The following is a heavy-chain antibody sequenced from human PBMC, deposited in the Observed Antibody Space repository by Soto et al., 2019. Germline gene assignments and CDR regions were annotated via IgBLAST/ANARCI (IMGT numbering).Heavy chain of an antibody. CDR3: ARDQGAGIFDY. Sequence: QVQLVESGGGVVQPGRSLRLSCAASGFTFSSYAMHWVRQAPGKGLEWVAVISYDGSNKYYADSVKGRFTISRDNSKNTLYLQMNSLRAEDTAVYYCARDQGAGIFDYWGQGTLVTVSS. D-gene: IGHD6-19*01. CDR2: ISYDGSNK. J-gene: IGHJ4*02. V-gene: IGHV3-30-3*01. CDR1: GFTFSSYA.